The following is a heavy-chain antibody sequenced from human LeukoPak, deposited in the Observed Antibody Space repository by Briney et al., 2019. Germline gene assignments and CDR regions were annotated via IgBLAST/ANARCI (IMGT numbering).Heavy chain of an antibody. CDR2: INWNGGST. V-gene: IGHV3-20*04. CDR3: ARNSGSGSYYPQDY. J-gene: IGHJ4*02. D-gene: IGHD3-10*01. CDR1: GFTFDDYG. Sequence: PGGSLRLSCTASGFTFDDYGVNWVRQAPGKGLEWVSGINWNGGSTGYADSVKGRFTISRDNAKNSLYLHMNSLRAEDTALYYCARNSGSGSYYPQDYWGQGTLVTVSS.